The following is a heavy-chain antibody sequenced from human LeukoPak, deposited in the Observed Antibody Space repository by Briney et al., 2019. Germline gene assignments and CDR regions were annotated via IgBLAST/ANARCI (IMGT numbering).Heavy chain of an antibody. CDR3: VRGAQLIAAGIIDY. CDR2: ISYDGSNK. Sequence: GSLRLSCAASGFTFSSFAVHWVRQAPGKGLERVAVISYDGSNKYYADSVKGRFTISRDNSKNTLYLQMNSLRTEDTAVYYCVRGAQLIAAGIIDYWGQGTLVTVSS. CDR1: GFTFSSFA. J-gene: IGHJ4*02. V-gene: IGHV3-30-3*01. D-gene: IGHD6-13*01.